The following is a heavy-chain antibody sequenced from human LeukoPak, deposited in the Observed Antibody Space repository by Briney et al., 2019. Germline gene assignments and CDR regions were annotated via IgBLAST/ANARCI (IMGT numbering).Heavy chain of an antibody. Sequence: ASVKVSCKASGYTFTGYYMHWVRQAPGQGLEWMEWINPNSGGTNYAQKFQGRVTMTRDTSISTAYMELSRLRSDDTAVYYCARQTSYDFWSGSFGWFDPWGQGTLVTVSS. CDR1: GYTFTGYY. CDR3: ARQTSYDFWSGSFGWFDP. J-gene: IGHJ5*02. CDR2: INPNSGGT. D-gene: IGHD3-3*01. V-gene: IGHV1-2*02.